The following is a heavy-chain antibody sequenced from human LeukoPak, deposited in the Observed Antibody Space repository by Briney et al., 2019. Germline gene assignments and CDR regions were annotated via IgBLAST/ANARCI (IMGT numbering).Heavy chain of an antibody. CDR3: ARVQNAFDI. V-gene: IGHV3-7*02. CDR1: GFTFSAYW. Sequence: GGSLRLSCAASGFTFSAYWMSWVRQTPRKGLEWVANMRHDGGEKYYVDSVKGRFTISRDNAKNSLYLQMNSQRAEDTAVYYCARVQNAFDIWGQGTMVTVSS. J-gene: IGHJ3*02. CDR2: MRHDGGEK.